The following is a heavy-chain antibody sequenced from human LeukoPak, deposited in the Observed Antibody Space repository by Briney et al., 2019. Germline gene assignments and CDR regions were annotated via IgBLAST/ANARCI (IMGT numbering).Heavy chain of an antibody. V-gene: IGHV3-30-3*01. CDR3: ARDPYSSGWYYLDY. CDR1: GFTFSSYA. J-gene: IGHJ4*02. CDR2: ISYDGSNK. D-gene: IGHD6-19*01. Sequence: GRSLRLSCAASGFTFSSYAMHWVRQAPGKGLEWVAVISYDGSNKYYADSVKGRFTISRDNSKNTLYLQMNSLRAEDTAVYYCARDPYSSGWYYLDYWGQGTLVTVSS.